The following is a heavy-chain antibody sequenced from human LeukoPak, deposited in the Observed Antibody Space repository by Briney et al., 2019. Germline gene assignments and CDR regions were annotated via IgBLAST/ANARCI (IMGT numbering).Heavy chain of an antibody. D-gene: IGHD2-2*01. CDR2: INHSGST. Sequence: SETLSLTCAVYGGSFSGYYWSWIRQPPGKGLEWIGEINHSGSTNYNPSLKSRVTISVDTSKNQFSLKLSSVTAADTAVYYRARECPNWFDPWGQGTLVTVSS. V-gene: IGHV4-34*01. J-gene: IGHJ5*02. CDR1: GGSFSGYY. CDR3: ARECPNWFDP.